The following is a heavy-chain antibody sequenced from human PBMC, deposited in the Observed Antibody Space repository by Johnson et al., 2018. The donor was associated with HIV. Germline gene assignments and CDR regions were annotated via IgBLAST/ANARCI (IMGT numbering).Heavy chain of an antibody. V-gene: IGHV3-30*03. D-gene: IGHD3-22*01. Sequence: QVQLVESGGGLVQPGGSLRLSCAASGFTFSSYGMHWVRQAPGKGLEWVAVISYDGSNKYYADSVKGRFTVSRDNGKNSLYLQMNSLRVEDTALYYCARSFDSSDYWKHAFDVGGQGTMVTVSS. CDR2: ISYDGSNK. CDR3: ARSFDSSDYWKHAFDV. CDR1: GFTFSSYG. J-gene: IGHJ3*01.